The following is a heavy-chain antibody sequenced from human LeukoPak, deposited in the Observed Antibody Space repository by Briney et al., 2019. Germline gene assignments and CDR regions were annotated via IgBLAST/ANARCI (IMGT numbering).Heavy chain of an antibody. CDR3: ARHHDYGDYGCFDY. V-gene: IGHV1-69*13. CDR2: IIPIFGTA. Sequence: SVKVSCKASGYTFSSYGISWVRQAPGQGLEWMGGIIPIFGTANYAQKFQGRVTITADESTSTAYMELSSLRSEDTAVYYCARHHDYGDYGCFDYWGQGTLVTVSS. D-gene: IGHD4-17*01. J-gene: IGHJ4*02. CDR1: GYTFSSYG.